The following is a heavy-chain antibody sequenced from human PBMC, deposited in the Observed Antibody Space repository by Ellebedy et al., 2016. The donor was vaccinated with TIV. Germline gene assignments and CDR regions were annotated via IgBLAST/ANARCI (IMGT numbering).Heavy chain of an antibody. CDR3: ARLKMYVSPFYAMDV. D-gene: IGHD2-8*01. V-gene: IGHV3-23*01. CDR2: ISADGGTT. Sequence: GESLKISCAASGFALSSTGMSWVRQAPGKGLEWVSGISADGGTTYYADSVEGRFTISRDNSKNTLYLQMNSLRADDTALYYCARLKMYVSPFYAMDVWGQGTAVTVSS. CDR1: GFALSSTG. J-gene: IGHJ6*02.